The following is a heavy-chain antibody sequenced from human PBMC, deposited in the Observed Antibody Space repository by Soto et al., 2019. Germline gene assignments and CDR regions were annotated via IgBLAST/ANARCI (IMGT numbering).Heavy chain of an antibody. Sequence: GGSLRLSCAASGFTFDDYAMHWVRQVPGKGLEWVSGINWNSGSIGYGDSVKGRFAISRDNAKNSLHLQMNSLSAEDTAFYYCAKDLDDYSSAIDFWGQGTLVTVSS. CDR3: AKDLDDYSSAIDF. J-gene: IGHJ4*02. D-gene: IGHD4-4*01. V-gene: IGHV3-9*01. CDR1: GFTFDDYA. CDR2: INWNSGSI.